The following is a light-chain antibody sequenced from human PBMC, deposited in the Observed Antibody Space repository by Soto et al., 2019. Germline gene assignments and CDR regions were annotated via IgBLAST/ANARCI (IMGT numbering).Light chain of an antibody. CDR1: SSDVGGYNY. CDR2: EVS. J-gene: IGLJ2*01. Sequence: QSVLTQPASVSGSPGQSITISCTGTSSDVGGYNYVSWYQQHPGKAPKLMIYEVSNRPSGVSDRFSGSKSGNTASLTISGLQAEDEADYYCQSYDIRLNGLTFGLGTKLTVL. V-gene: IGLV2-14*01. CDR3: QSYDIRLNGLT.